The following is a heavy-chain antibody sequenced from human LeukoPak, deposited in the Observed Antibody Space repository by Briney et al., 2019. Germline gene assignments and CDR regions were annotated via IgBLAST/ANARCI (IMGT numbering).Heavy chain of an antibody. CDR1: XYRXXSYW. CDR2: IYPGDSDN. D-gene: IGHD6-6*01. CDR3: ARHVSKSSSPFDY. Sequence: GEXXXXXCKGSXYRXXSYWIGWVRRMPGKGVEWMGIIYPGDSDNRYSPSFQGQVTISDDKSISTAYLQWSSLKASDTAMYYCARHVSKSSSPFDYWGQGTLVTVSS. V-gene: IGHV5-51*01. J-gene: IGHJ4*02.